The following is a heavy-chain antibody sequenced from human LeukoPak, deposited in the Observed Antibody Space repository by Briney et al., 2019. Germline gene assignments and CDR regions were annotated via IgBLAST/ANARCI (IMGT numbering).Heavy chain of an antibody. V-gene: IGHV3-21*01. Sequence: PGGSLRLSCTASGFTFSSYSMNWVRQAPGKGLEWVSSISSSSSYIYYADSVKGRFTISRDNAKNSLYLQMNSLRAEDTAVYYCARRSLYGGMIDYWGQGTLVTVSS. CDR2: ISSSSSYI. CDR1: GFTFSSYS. D-gene: IGHD4-23*01. J-gene: IGHJ4*02. CDR3: ARRSLYGGMIDY.